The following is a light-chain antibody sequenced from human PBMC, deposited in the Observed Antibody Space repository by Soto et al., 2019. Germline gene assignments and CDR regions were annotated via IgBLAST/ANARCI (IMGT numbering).Light chain of an antibody. Sequence: EIVMTQSPATLSVSPGERATLSCRASQSVSILLAWYQQKPGQAPRLLIYGASSRATGIPDRFSGSGSGTDFTLTISSLEPEDFAVYYCQQRSKWPPEVTFGQGTRLEIK. CDR2: GAS. V-gene: IGKV3-11*01. J-gene: IGKJ5*01. CDR3: QQRSKWPPEVT. CDR1: QSVSIL.